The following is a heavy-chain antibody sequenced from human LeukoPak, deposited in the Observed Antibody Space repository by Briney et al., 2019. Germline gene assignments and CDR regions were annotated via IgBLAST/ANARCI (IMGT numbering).Heavy chain of an antibody. CDR1: GITLSNYG. D-gene: IGHD3-10*01. J-gene: IGHJ4*02. Sequence: GGSLRLSCAVSGITLSNYGMSWVRQAPGKGLEGVAGLSGSGGGTNYADSVQGRLTISRDNPKNTLYLQMNSLRAEDTAVYFCAKRGVVIRVFLVGFHKEAYYFDSWGQGALVTVSS. CDR2: LSGSGGGT. CDR3: AKRGVVIRVFLVGFHKEAYYFDS. V-gene: IGHV3-23*01.